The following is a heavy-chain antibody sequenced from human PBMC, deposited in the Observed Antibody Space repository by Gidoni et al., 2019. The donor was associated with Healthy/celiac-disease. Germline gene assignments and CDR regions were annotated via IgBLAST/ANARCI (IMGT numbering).Heavy chain of an antibody. Sequence: QVQLVESGGGVVQPGRSLRLSCAASGFTFSSYGMHWVRQAPGKGLEWVAVIWYDGSNKYYADSVKGRFTISRDNSKNTLYLQMNSLRAEDTAVYYCARDGRNGQYGMDVWGQGTTVTVSS. V-gene: IGHV3-33*01. D-gene: IGHD2-8*01. CDR2: IWYDGSNK. J-gene: IGHJ6*02. CDR3: ARDGRNGQYGMDV. CDR1: GFTFSSYG.